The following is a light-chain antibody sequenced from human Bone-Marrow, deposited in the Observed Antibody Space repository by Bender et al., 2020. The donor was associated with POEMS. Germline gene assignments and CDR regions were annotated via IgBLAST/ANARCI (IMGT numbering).Light chain of an antibody. CDR1: SGSIDSNY. V-gene: IGLV6-57*04. Sequence: FILTQPHSVSESPGKTVTISCTRSSGSIDSNYVQWYQQRPGSAPTTVIYEDDQRPSGVPDRFSGSIDSSSNSASLTISGLKTEEEADYYCQSYDSSNRWVFGGGTKLTVL. CDR2: EDD. J-gene: IGLJ3*02. CDR3: QSYDSSNRWV.